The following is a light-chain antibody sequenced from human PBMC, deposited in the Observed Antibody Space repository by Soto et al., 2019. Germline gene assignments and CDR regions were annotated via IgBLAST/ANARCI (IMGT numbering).Light chain of an antibody. CDR2: DTS. CDR1: QSVLYSPNNKNY. CDR3: KSYNNWPIN. V-gene: IGKV4-1*01. J-gene: IGKJ4*01. Sequence: IVITQSPDSLSVSLCESATINCNSVQSVLYSPNNKNYLAWYQHKHGQTPRLIIYDTSTRATGVQDRFSGSRSGKEFTLTIKSMHYEDFEVYYCKSYNNWPINCGGWTKV.